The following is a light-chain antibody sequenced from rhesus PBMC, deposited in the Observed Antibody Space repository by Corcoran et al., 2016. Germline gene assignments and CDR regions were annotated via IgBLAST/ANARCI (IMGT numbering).Light chain of an antibody. CDR1: ENVNNF. J-gene: IGKJ4*01. V-gene: IGKV1-74*01. Sequence: DIQMTQSPSSLSASVGDRVTITCRASENVNNFLNGYQQKPGKAPKLLIYKASTLESGVPSRFSGSGSVTDYTFTINSLQPEDVATYYCQHAYGTPLTFGGGTKVEIK. CDR3: QHAYGTPLT. CDR2: KAS.